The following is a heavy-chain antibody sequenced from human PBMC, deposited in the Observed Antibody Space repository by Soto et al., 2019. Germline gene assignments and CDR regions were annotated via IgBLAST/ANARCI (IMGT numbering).Heavy chain of an antibody. V-gene: IGHV3-23*01. CDR2: ISGSGGSA. D-gene: IGHD6-25*01. CDR3: AKALFSTGGFFDY. CDR1: GFTFISYA. Sequence: GSLRLSCAASGFTFISYAMSWVRQAPGEGLEWVSTISGSGGSAHYAESVKGRFTISRDISKNTLYLQMNSLRAEDTAVYYCAKALFSTGGFFDYWGKGTLVTVSS. J-gene: IGHJ4*02.